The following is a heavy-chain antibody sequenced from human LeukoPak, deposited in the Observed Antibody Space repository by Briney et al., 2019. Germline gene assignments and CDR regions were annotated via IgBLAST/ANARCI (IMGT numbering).Heavy chain of an antibody. V-gene: IGHV3-48*04. D-gene: IGHD4-23*01. CDR1: GFTFSSYS. CDR3: AREGPYGGNFHDAFDI. J-gene: IGHJ3*02. CDR2: ISSSSSTI. Sequence: PGGSLRLSCAASGFTFSSYSMNWVRQAPGKGLEWVSYISSSSSTIYYADSVKGRFTISRDNAKNSLYLQMNSLRAEDTAVYYCAREGPYGGNFHDAFDIWGQGTMVTVSS.